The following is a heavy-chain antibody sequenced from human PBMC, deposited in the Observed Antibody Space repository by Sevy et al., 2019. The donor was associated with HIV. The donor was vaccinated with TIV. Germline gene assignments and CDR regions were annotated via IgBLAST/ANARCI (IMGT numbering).Heavy chain of an antibody. CDR2: IRSKTYGGTT. J-gene: IGHJ3*01. D-gene: IGHD2-15*01. CDR1: GFTFGDYA. Sequence: GGSLRLSCTASGFTFGDYAMSWFRQAPGKGLEWVGFIRSKTYGGTTEYAASMKGRFTISRDDSKSIAYLQMNSLKTEDTAVYYCSRDGSEGTVVQPDAFDFWGQGTMVTVSS. CDR3: SRDGSEGTVVQPDAFDF. V-gene: IGHV3-49*03.